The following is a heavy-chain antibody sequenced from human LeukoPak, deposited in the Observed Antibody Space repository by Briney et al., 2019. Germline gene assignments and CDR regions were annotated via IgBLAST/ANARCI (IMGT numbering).Heavy chain of an antibody. CDR1: GSTFSNYW. Sequence: GGSLRLSCAASGSTFSNYWMSWVRQAPGKGLEWVANIKQDGSEKYYVDSVKGRFTISRDNAKNSLYLQMDSLRAEDTAVYYCARLRGGGGFDYWGQGTLVTVSS. CDR3: ARLRGGGGFDY. D-gene: IGHD3-16*01. J-gene: IGHJ4*02. V-gene: IGHV3-7*01. CDR2: IKQDGSEK.